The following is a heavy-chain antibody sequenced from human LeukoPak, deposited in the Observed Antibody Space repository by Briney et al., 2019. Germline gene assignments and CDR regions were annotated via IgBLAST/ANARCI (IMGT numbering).Heavy chain of an antibody. CDR2: FYSGGSA. Sequence: SETLSLTCIVSGASISSGNYYWAWIRQPPGEGLEWIGTFYSGGSAYYNPSLTSRVSISKDTSDNQFSLRLSSVTAADTAVYHCARKQSGTMYDVWGQGTLVTVSS. V-gene: IGHV4-39*07. CDR3: ARKQSGTMYDV. J-gene: IGHJ4*02. CDR1: GASISSGNYY. D-gene: IGHD1-1*01.